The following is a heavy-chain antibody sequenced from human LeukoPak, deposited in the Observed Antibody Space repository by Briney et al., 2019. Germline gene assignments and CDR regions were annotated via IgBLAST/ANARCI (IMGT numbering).Heavy chain of an antibody. CDR2: ISSSSSYI. J-gene: IGHJ4*02. CDR3: ARDLRGRGYSGYDLDPDY. CDR1: GFTFSSYS. D-gene: IGHD5-12*01. V-gene: IGHV3-21*01. Sequence: GGSLRLSCAASGFTFSSYSMNWVRQAPGKGLEWVSSISSSSSYIYYADSVKGRFTISRDNAKNSLYLQMNSLRAEDTAVYYCARDLRGRGYSGYDLDPDYWGQGTLVTVSS.